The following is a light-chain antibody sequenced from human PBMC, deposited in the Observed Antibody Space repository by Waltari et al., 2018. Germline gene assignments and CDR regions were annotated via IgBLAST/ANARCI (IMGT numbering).Light chain of an antibody. V-gene: IGLV1-47*01. CDR3: AAWDDSLSGTYV. CDR1: SSNIGSTY. Sequence: QSVLTQPPSASGIPGQRVTISCSGSSSNIGSTYVSCYQQLPGTAPKLLTYRNNQRPSGAPDRFSGSKSGTSASLAISGLRSEDEADYYCAAWDDSLSGTYVFGTGTKVTVL. CDR2: RNN. J-gene: IGLJ1*01.